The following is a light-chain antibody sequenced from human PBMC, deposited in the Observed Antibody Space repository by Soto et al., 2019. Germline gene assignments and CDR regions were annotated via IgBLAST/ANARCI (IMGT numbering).Light chain of an antibody. CDR1: QSVSSD. V-gene: IGKV3-15*01. Sequence: EIVMTQSPATLSVSPGERATLSCRASQSVSSDLAWYQQKPGQTPILRIYAASTRATGIPARFSGSGSGTDFTPTINILQSEDFVVSYCHQYHNWPRTFGQGTKVEI. J-gene: IGKJ1*01. CDR3: HQYHNWPRT. CDR2: AAS.